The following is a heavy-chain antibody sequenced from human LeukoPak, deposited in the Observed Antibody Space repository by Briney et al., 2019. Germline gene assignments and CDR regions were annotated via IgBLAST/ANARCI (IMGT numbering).Heavy chain of an antibody. CDR3: ARDRLDYGDSPWAFDP. J-gene: IGHJ5*02. CDR1: GGSISSYY. D-gene: IGHD4-17*01. CDR2: IYYSGST. V-gene: IGHV4-59*12. Sequence: SETLSLTCTVSGGSISSYYWSWIRQPPGKGLEWIGYIYYSGSTNYNPSLKSRVTISVDRSKNQFSLKLTSVTAADTAVYYCARDRLDYGDSPWAFDPWGRGTLVTVSS.